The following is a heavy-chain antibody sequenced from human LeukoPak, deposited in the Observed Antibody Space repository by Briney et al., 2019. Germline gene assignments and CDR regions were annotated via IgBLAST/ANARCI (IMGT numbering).Heavy chain of an antibody. V-gene: IGHV3-53*05. D-gene: IGHD6-13*01. CDR1: GFTVSSNH. CDR3: AKDQVGSSWSFQLFDY. J-gene: IGHJ4*02. CDR2: FYSGGDT. Sequence: GGSLRLSCAVSGFTVSSNHMSWVRQAPGKGLEWVSVFYSGGDTHYADSVKGRFTISRDNSKNTLYLQMNSLRAGDTAVYYCAKDQVGSSWSFQLFDYWGQGTLVTVSS.